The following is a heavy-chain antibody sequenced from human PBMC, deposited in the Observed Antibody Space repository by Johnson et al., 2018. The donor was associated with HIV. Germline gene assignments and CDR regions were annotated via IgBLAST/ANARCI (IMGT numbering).Heavy chain of an antibody. J-gene: IGHJ3*02. CDR3: AARGYSAYDPMFLDI. Sequence: VQLVESGGGLEQPGRSLRLSCAASGFTFEDYAMHWVRQVPGKGLEWVSGISWNSGSIGYADSVKGRFTISRANAKDSLYRQMSSLRGEDTALYYRAARGYSAYDPMFLDIWGQGTMVTVSS. D-gene: IGHD5-12*01. V-gene: IGHV3-9*01. CDR2: ISWNSGSI. CDR1: GFTFEDYA.